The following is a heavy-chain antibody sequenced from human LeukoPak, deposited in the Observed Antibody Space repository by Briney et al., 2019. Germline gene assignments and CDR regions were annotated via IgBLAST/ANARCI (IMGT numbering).Heavy chain of an antibody. J-gene: IGHJ4*02. CDR3: ARGYGPSSGYYGY. Sequence: SETLSLTCTASGGSISSYYWSWIRQPPGKGLEWIGYIYYSGSTNYNPSLKSRVTISVDTSKNQFSLKLSSVTAADTAVYYCARGYGPSSGYYGYWGQGTLVTVSS. CDR2: IYYSGST. CDR1: GGSISSYY. D-gene: IGHD3-22*01. V-gene: IGHV4-59*01.